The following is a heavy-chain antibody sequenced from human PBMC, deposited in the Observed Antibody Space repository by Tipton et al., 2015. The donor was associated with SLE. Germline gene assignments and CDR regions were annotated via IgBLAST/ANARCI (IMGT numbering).Heavy chain of an antibody. CDR1: GGSISSSSYY. CDR3: ARYLAATRRVGYYYGMDV. CDR2: IYSSGIT. V-gene: IGHV4-39*07. Sequence: TLSPTCTVSGGSISSSSYYWGWIRQPPGKGLEWVGSIYSSGITYYNPSLKSRVTISVDTSKNQFSLKLSSVTAADTAVYYCARYLAATRRVGYYYGMDVWGQGTTVTVSS. D-gene: IGHD1-26*01. J-gene: IGHJ6*02.